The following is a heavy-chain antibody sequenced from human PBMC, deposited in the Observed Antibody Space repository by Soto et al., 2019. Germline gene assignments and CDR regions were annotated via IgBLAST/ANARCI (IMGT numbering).Heavy chain of an antibody. CDR1: GGPISSGGYY. Sequence: SETLSLTCTVSGGPISSGGYYWSWIRQHPGKGLEWIGYIYYSGRTYYNPSLQSRVTISADTSKNQLSLKLSSVTAADTAMYFCASESVVIVPATYYYAMDVWGQGTTVTVSS. CDR3: ASESVVIVPATYYYAMDV. CDR2: IYYSGRT. D-gene: IGHD3-22*01. V-gene: IGHV4-31*03. J-gene: IGHJ6*02.